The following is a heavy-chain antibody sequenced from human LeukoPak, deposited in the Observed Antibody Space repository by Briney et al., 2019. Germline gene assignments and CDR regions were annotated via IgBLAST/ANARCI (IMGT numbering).Heavy chain of an antibody. J-gene: IGHJ4*02. V-gene: IGHV4-4*02. CDR1: GGSISSSNW. CDR3: AIRLSSSCFDY. CDR2: IYHSGST. D-gene: IGHD6-6*01. Sequence: SETLSLTCAVSGGSISSSNWWSWVRQPPGKGLEWIGEIYHSGSTNYNPSHKSRVTISVDKSKNQFSLKLSSVTAADTAVYYCAIRLSSSCFDYWGQGTLVTVSS.